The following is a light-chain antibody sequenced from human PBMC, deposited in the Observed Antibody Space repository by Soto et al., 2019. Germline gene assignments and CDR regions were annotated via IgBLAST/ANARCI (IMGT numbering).Light chain of an antibody. Sequence: EIVLTQSPDTLSLSPGERATLSCRASQSVSSLLVWNQQKPGQALRLVIYDASNRATGTPARFSGSGSGTDFTLTISSLEPEDFAVYYCLQRSNWPFTFGQGTKLEIK. CDR2: DAS. CDR3: LQRSNWPFT. CDR1: QSVSSL. J-gene: IGKJ2*01. V-gene: IGKV3-11*01.